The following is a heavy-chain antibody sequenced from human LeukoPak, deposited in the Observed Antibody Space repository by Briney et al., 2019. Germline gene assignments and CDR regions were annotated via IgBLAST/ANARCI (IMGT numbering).Heavy chain of an antibody. CDR1: GSSINSYY. D-gene: IGHD2-15*01. J-gene: IGHJ3*02. Sequence: SETLSLTCTVSGSSINSYYWSWIRQPAGKGLEWIGRIYSSGSTNYNPSLKSRVTMSVDTSKNQFSLELRSVTAADTAVYFCARKGISAVAGAFDIWGQGTMVTVSS. CDR2: IYSSGST. V-gene: IGHV4-4*07. CDR3: ARKGISAVAGAFDI.